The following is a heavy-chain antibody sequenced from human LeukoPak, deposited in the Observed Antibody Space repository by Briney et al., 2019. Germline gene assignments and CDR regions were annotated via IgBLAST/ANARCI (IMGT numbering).Heavy chain of an antibody. CDR1: GFTISNHW. CDR2: INSDGRRT. V-gene: IGHV3-74*01. CDR3: AREVEVVPATMGAYYYYYMDV. D-gene: IGHD2-2*01. J-gene: IGHJ6*03. Sequence: PGGSLRLSCAASGFTISNHWMHWVRQAPGKGLVWVLRINSDGRRTSYADSVKGRFTISRDNAKNTLYLQMNSLRPDDTAVYYCAREVEVVPATMGAYYYYYMDVWGKGTTVTVSS.